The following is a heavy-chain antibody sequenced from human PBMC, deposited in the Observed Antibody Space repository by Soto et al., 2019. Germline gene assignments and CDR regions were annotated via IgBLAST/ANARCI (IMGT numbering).Heavy chain of an antibody. Sequence: GGSLRLSCAASGFTFSNAWMSWVRQAPGKGLEWVGRIKSKTDGGTTDYAAPVKGRFTISRDDSKNTLYLQMNSLKTEDTAVYYCTTDRLRRDSLGPDYWGQGTLVTVSS. D-gene: IGHD4-17*01. CDR1: GFTFSNAW. J-gene: IGHJ4*02. CDR3: TTDRLRRDSLGPDY. V-gene: IGHV3-15*01. CDR2: IKSKTDGGTT.